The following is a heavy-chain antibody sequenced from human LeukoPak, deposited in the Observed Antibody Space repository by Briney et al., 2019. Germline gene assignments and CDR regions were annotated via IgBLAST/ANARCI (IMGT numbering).Heavy chain of an antibody. V-gene: IGHV1-2*06. J-gene: IGHJ4*02. CDR3: ARDLFYHYGSGSYDY. CDR2: INPNSGGT. D-gene: IGHD3-10*01. Sequence: ASVKVSCKASGYTFTGYYMHWVRQAPGQGLEWMGRINPNSGGTNYAQKFQGRVTMTRDTSISTAYMELSRLRSDDAAVYYCARDLFYHYGSGSYDYWGQGTLVTVSS. CDR1: GYTFTGYY.